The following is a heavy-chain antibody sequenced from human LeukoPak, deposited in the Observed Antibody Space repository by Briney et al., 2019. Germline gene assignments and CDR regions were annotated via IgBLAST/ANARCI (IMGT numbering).Heavy chain of an antibody. Sequence: GGSLRLSCAASGFIFSSSAMSWVRQAPRKGLEWVSAISNNGGYTYYADSVQGRFTISRDNSKSTLCLQMNSLRAEDTAVYYCAKQLGYCSDGSCYFPYWGQGTLVTVSS. CDR1: GFIFSSSA. J-gene: IGHJ4*02. CDR3: AKQLGYCSDGSCYFPY. D-gene: IGHD2-15*01. CDR2: ISNNGGYT. V-gene: IGHV3-23*01.